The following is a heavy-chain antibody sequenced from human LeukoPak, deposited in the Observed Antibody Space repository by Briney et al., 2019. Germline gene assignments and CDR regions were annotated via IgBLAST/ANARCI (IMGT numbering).Heavy chain of an antibody. CDR2: INAYNGDT. J-gene: IGHJ4*02. D-gene: IGHD1-1*01. CDR1: GYTFTNYG. CDR3: ARSDRYNWNTDLDY. V-gene: IGHV1-18*04. Sequence: GASVKVSCKASGYTFTNYGISWVRQAPGQGLEWMGWINAYNGDTNYAQKLQGRVTMTTDTSTSTAYMELRSLRSDDTAVYYCARSDRYNWNTDLDYWGQGTLVTVSS.